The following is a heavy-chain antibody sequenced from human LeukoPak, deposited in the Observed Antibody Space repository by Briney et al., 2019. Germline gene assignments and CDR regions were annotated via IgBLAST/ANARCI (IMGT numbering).Heavy chain of an antibody. J-gene: IGHJ4*02. CDR1: GFTFSSYA. CDR2: ITGSGGST. V-gene: IGHV3-23*01. CDR3: AKDLESYGDYGDY. Sequence: GGSLRLSCAASGFTFSSYAMSWVRQAPGKGLEWVSGITGSGGSTYYADSVKGRFTISRDNSKNTLYLQMNSLRAEDTAVYYCAKDLESYGDYGDYWGQGTLLTVSS. D-gene: IGHD4-17*01.